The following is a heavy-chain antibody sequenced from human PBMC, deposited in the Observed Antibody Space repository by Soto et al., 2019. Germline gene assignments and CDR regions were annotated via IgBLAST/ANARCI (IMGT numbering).Heavy chain of an antibody. J-gene: IGHJ6*02. CDR2: IYPLDSDT. Sequence: PGESLKISCEGSGYTFTTYWIAWVLHMPGKGLEWMGIIYPLDSDTRYSPSFQGQVTISAAKSISTAYLQWNSLEASDTAIYYCARLGTAARLVYGTAMDVWGQGTTVTVSS. CDR1: GYTFTTYW. V-gene: IGHV5-51*01. D-gene: IGHD6-6*01. CDR3: ARLGTAARLVYGTAMDV.